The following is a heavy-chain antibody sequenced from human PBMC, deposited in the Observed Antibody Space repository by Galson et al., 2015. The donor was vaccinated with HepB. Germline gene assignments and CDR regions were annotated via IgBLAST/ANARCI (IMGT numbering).Heavy chain of an antibody. CDR1: GGSLSSYY. J-gene: IGHJ2*01. D-gene: IGHD3-10*01. V-gene: IGHV4-59*08. CDR3: ARRGPSYYYFDL. CDR2: VFYTGTA. Sequence: ETLSLTCTVPGGSLSSYYWTWIRQPPGKELEWMGYVFYTGTASYSPSLRSRLTISVDTSRGQFSMNLKSVTAADTAVYYCARRGPSYYYFDLWGRGTLVTVSS.